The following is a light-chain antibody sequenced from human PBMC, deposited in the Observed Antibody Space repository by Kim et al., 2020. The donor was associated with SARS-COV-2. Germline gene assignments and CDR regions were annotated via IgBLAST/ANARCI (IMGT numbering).Light chain of an antibody. CDR3: QQYNIYPLT. Sequence: DIQMTQSPSSLSASVGDRVTITCRAGQDISTDLAWFQQKPGQAPKSLISAASSLQSGVPSKFSGSGSGTDFTLTISSLQPDDFATYYCQQYNIYPLTFGQGTKLEIK. CDR2: AAS. V-gene: IGKV1-16*02. J-gene: IGKJ5*01. CDR1: QDISTD.